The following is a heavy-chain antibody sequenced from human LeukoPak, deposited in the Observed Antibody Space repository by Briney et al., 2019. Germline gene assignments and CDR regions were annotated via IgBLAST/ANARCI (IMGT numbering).Heavy chain of an antibody. J-gene: IGHJ3*02. CDR1: GYTFTSYY. D-gene: IGHD5-24*01. Sequence: ASVKVSCKASGYTFTSYYMHWVRQAPGQGLEWVGVFNPSGGSTSYAQKFQGRVTMTRDTSTSTVYMELSSLRSEDTAVYFCARVRDVYNDAFDIWGQGTMVTVS. CDR3: ARVRDVYNDAFDI. CDR2: FNPSGGST. V-gene: IGHV1-46*01.